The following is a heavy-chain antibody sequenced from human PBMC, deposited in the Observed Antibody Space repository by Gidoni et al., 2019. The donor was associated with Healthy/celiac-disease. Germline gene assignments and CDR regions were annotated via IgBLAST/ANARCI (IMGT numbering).Heavy chain of an antibody. J-gene: IGHJ4*02. Sequence: EVQLLESGGGLVQPGGSLRLPCAASGFTFSSDAMSWVRQAPGKGLEWVSAISGSGGSTYYADSVKGRFTISRDNSKNTLYLQMNSLRAEDTAVYYCAKDRGYCTNGVCTFDYWGQGTLVTVSS. CDR2: ISGSGGST. CDR1: GFTFSSDA. V-gene: IGHV3-23*01. CDR3: AKDRGYCTNGVCTFDY. D-gene: IGHD2-8*01.